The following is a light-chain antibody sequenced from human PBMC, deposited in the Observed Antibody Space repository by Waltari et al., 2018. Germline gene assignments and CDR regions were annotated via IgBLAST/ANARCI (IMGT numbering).Light chain of an antibody. V-gene: IGLV2-14*01. CDR1: SSDIGFYNY. CDR2: DVS. J-gene: IGLJ3*02. CDR3: NSYTGSSSWV. Sequence: QSALTQPASVSGSPGQSITISCYGTSSDIGFYNYVSWYQQHPGKAPKLMIYDVSQRPSVVAVRFSGAKSGNTAALTISGLQAEDEADYYCNSYTGSSSWVFGGGTKVTVL.